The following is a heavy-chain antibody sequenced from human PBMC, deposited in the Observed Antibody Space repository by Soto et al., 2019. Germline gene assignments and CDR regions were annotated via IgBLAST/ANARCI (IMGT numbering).Heavy chain of an antibody. J-gene: IGHJ6*02. V-gene: IGHV4-4*02. Sequence: QVQLQESGPGLVKPSGTLSLTCAVSGGSISSSNWWSWVRQPPGKGLEWIGEIYHSGSTNYNPSLKSRVTISVDKSKNQFSLKLSSVTAADTAVYYCAREDCSGGSCYSDDYYGMDVWGQGTTVTVSS. CDR3: AREDCSGGSCYSDDYYGMDV. D-gene: IGHD2-15*01. CDR1: GGSISSSNW. CDR2: IYHSGST.